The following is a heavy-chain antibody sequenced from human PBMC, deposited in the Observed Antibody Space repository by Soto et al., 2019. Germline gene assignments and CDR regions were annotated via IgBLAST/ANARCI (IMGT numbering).Heavy chain of an antibody. CDR3: ARRPSEQRSFDY. Sequence: PGGSLRLSCXASGFTFNNFAIHCVLQAPGKGLEWVSGIFGTGDSPDYADAVRGRFTISTDNSRNTLLLQMNGLRAEDTAIYYCARRPSEQRSFDYWGQGTQVTVSS. J-gene: IGHJ4*02. V-gene: IGHV3-23*01. CDR2: IFGTGDSP. D-gene: IGHD6-25*01. CDR1: GFTFNNFA.